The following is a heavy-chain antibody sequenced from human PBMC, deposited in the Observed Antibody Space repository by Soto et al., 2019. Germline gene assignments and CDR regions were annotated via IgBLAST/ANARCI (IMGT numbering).Heavy chain of an antibody. D-gene: IGHD3-9*01. J-gene: IGHJ4*02. CDR3: AKTETFNGYYNAFDY. Sequence: GGSLRLSCAASGFSFAGYALTWVRLAPGKWLEWVASISGGGGSTYYTDSVKGRFSISRDNSNRVVYLQMGSLTAGDTAVYYCAKTETFNGYYNAFDYWGQGXRVTVSS. CDR1: GFSFAGYA. V-gene: IGHV3-23*01. CDR2: ISGGGGST.